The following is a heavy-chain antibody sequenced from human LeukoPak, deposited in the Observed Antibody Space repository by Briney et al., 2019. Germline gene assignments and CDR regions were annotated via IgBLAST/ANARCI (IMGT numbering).Heavy chain of an antibody. CDR3: AREGPPEAFDP. V-gene: IGHV3-7*03. J-gene: IGHJ5*02. CDR1: GFTFSSYW. CDR2: IKQDGSEK. Sequence: GGSLRLSCAASGFTFSSYWMSWVRQAPGKGLEWVANIKQDGSEKYYVDSVKGRFTISRDNAKNSLYLRMNSLRAEDTAVYYCAREGPPEAFDPWGQGTLVTVSS.